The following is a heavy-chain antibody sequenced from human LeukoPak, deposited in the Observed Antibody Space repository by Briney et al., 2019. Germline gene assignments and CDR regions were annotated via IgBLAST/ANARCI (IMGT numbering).Heavy chain of an antibody. CDR2: ISAYIGKT. CDR1: GYTFINYG. V-gene: IGHV1-18*01. D-gene: IGHD3-16*01. Sequence: GASVKVSCKASGYTFINYGVSWVRQAPGQGLEWMGWISAYIGKTNSAQKFQGRVTITADESTSTAYMELSSLRSEDTAVYYCVRGIEADAFDIWGQGTMVTVSS. J-gene: IGHJ3*02. CDR3: VRGIEADAFDI.